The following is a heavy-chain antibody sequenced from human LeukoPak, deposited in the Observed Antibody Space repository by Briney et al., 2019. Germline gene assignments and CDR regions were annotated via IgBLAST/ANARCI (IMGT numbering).Heavy chain of an antibody. CDR2: INPNSGCT. J-gene: IGHJ4*02. CDR1: GYTFTGYY. D-gene: IGHD5-12*01. Sequence: ASVKVSCKASGYTFTGYYIHWVRQAPGQGLEWMGWINPNSGCTNFAQKFQGRVTMTRDTSITYMELSRLRSDDTAVYYCARAYSGYEAFDYWGQGPLVTVSS. V-gene: IGHV1-2*02. CDR3: ARAYSGYEAFDY.